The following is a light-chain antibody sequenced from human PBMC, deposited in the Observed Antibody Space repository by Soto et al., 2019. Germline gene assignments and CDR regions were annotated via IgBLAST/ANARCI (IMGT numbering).Light chain of an antibody. CDR1: QSVSSN. CDR3: QRGDT. J-gene: IGKJ1*01. V-gene: IGKV3-11*01. CDR2: DAS. Sequence: EIVLTQSPATLSLSPGERATLSCRASQSVSSNLAWYQQKPGQAPRLLIYDASNRATGIPARFSGSGSGTDFTLTISSLEPEDFAVYYCQRGDTFGQGTRWIS.